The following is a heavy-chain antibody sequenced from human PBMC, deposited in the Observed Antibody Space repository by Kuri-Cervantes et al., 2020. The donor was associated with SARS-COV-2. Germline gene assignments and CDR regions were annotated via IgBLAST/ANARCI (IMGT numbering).Heavy chain of an antibody. J-gene: IGHJ4*02. Sequence: ESLKISCAASGFTFSSYAMHWVRQAPGKGLEWIGEINHSGSTNYNPSLKSRVTISVDTSKNQFSLKLSSVTAADTAVYYCARGRIRPFDYWGQGTLVTVSS. CDR3: ARGRIRPFDY. CDR1: GFTFSSYA. V-gene: IGHV4-34*01. CDR2: INHSGST.